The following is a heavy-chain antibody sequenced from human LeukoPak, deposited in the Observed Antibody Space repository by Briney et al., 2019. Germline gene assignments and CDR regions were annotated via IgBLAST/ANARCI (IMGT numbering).Heavy chain of an antibody. Sequence: GGSLRLSCAASGFTFSSYWMSWVRQAPGKGLEWVANIKQDGSEKYYVDSVKGRFTISRDNAKNSLYLQMNSLRAEDTAVYYCARHPYIAVAGTYYYYGMDVWGQGTTVTVSS. CDR2: IKQDGSEK. CDR3: ARHPYIAVAGTYYYYGMDV. CDR1: GFTFSSYW. V-gene: IGHV3-7*01. D-gene: IGHD6-19*01. J-gene: IGHJ6*02.